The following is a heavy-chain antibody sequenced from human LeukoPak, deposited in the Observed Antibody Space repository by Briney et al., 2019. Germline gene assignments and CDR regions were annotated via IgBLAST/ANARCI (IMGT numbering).Heavy chain of an antibody. CDR3: ARHLLSSGYDCWFGR. CDR1: GGSISGYY. J-gene: IGHJ5*02. D-gene: IGHD5-12*01. CDR2: IYYSGST. Sequence: SETLSLTCTVSGGSISGYYWSWIRQPPGKGLEWIGYIYYSGSTNHNPSLKSRVTISVDTSKSQFSLKLSSVTAADTAVYYCARHLLSSGYDCWFGRWGQGTLVTVSS. V-gene: IGHV4-59*08.